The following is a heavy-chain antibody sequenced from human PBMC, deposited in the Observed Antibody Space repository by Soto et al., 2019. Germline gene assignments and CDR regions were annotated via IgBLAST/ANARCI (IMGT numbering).Heavy chain of an antibody. V-gene: IGHV1-69*08. CDR2: IIPMFGIT. D-gene: IGHD6-13*01. CDR1: GGAFDSYI. CDR3: ARDSALNNAALGMAY. J-gene: IGHJ4*02. Sequence: QVQLVQSGAEVKKPGSSVKVSCKASGGAFDSYIVSWVRQAPGQGLEWMGRIIPMFGITNYAQKFHDRVNIAADKSASTAYMELSSLRSEDTAIYYCARDSALNNAALGMAYWGQGTLVTVSS.